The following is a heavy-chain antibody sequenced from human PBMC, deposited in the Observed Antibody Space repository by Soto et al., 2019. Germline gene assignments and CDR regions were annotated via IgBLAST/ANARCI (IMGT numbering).Heavy chain of an antibody. Sequence: QVQLVQSGAEVKKPGSSVKVSCKASGGTFSSYTISWVRQAPGQGLEWMGRIIPILGIANYAQKFQGRVTITADKSTSTAYMELSSLRSEDTAVYYCAGKGYYGSGSYPHGMDFWGQGTTVTVSS. CDR2: IIPILGIA. CDR3: AGKGYYGSGSYPHGMDF. J-gene: IGHJ6*02. D-gene: IGHD3-10*01. V-gene: IGHV1-69*02. CDR1: GGTFSSYT.